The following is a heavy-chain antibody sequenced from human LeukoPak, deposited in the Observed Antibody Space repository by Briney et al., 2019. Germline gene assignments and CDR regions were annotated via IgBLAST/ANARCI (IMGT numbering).Heavy chain of an antibody. D-gene: IGHD1-26*01. J-gene: IGHJ1*01. Sequence: ASVKVSCKASGGTFSSYAISWVRQAPGQGLERMGGIIPIFGTANYAQKFQGRVTITADKSTSTAYMELSSLRSEDTAVYYCARFYANEWELPHWGQGTLVTVSS. CDR1: GGTFSSYA. CDR2: IIPIFGTA. CDR3: ARFYANEWELPH. V-gene: IGHV1-69*06.